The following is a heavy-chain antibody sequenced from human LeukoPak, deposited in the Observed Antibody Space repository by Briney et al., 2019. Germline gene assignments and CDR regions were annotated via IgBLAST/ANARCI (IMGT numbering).Heavy chain of an antibody. CDR3: ARRMYSNHFFDY. D-gene: IGHD4-11*01. CDR2: ISESGDSK. CDR1: GFTFSDYY. J-gene: IGHJ4*02. V-gene: IGHV3-11*01. Sequence: PGGSLRLSCAASGFTFSDYYMSWIRQAPGKGLEWVSDISESGDSKFYTDSVKGRFTISRDNAKKSLYLQMSSLRAEDTAVYYCARRMYSNHFFDYWGQGTLVTYSS.